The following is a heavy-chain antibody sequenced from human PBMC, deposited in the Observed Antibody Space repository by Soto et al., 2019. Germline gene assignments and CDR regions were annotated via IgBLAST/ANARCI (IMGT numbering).Heavy chain of an antibody. D-gene: IGHD6-13*01. J-gene: IGHJ5*02. CDR3: ARAWTATAGWAKWFDL. V-gene: IGHV4-31*03. Sequence: QVQLQESGPGLVELSQTLSLTCTVSGGSISGGGYYWSWIRQHPGKGLEWIGYIYYSGTTYYNPSLKSRLTISVDTSKTQFSLKLSSVTAADTAVYYCARAWTATAGWAKWFDLWGQGTLVTVSS. CDR1: GGSISGGGYY. CDR2: IYYSGTT.